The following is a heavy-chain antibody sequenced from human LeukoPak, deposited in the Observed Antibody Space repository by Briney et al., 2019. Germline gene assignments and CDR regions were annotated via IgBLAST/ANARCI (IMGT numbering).Heavy chain of an antibody. CDR1: GFTFSSYW. Sequence: SGGSLRLSCAASGFTFSSYWMSWVRQAPGKGLEWVANMNYDGSEKYYVDSVKGRFTISRDNAKNSLYLQRNSLRAEDTAVYYCARDIEAAGLFLDYWGQGTLVTVSS. V-gene: IGHV3-7*01. J-gene: IGHJ4*02. CDR2: MNYDGSEK. CDR3: ARDIEAAGLFLDY. D-gene: IGHD6-13*01.